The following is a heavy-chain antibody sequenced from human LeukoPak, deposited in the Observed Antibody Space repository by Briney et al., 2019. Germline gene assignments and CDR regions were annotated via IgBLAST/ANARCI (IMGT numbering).Heavy chain of an antibody. CDR2: INHSGST. V-gene: IGHV4-34*01. CDR1: GGSFSGYY. Sequence: SSETLSLTCAVYGGSFSGYYWSWIRQPPGKGLEWIGEINHSGSTNYNPSLKSRVTISVDTSKNQFSLKLSSVTAADTAVYYCARGEMITFGGVIVSPIDYWGQGMLVTVSS. CDR3: ARGEMITFGGVIVSPIDY. J-gene: IGHJ4*02. D-gene: IGHD3-16*02.